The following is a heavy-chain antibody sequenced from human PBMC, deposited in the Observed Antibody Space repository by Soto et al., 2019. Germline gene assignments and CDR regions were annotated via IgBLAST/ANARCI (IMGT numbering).Heavy chain of an antibody. D-gene: IGHD6-19*01. J-gene: IGHJ5*02. V-gene: IGHV4-30-2*01. Sequence: PSETLSLTCTVSGGSISSYSWSWIRQPPGKALQWIGFIYQSGATSYNPSLASRVSISLDRSNNQCSLKLKSVTAADTAVYFCAGMPYTSGLRFDPWGPGTLVTVSS. CDR2: IYQSGAT. CDR3: AGMPYTSGLRFDP. CDR1: GGSISSYS.